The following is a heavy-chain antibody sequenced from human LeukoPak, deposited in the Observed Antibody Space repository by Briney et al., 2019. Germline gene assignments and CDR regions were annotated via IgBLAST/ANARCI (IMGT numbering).Heavy chain of an antibody. D-gene: IGHD1-26*01. J-gene: IGHJ4*02. V-gene: IGHV3-21*01. CDR2: ISTSSSYI. Sequence: GGSLRLSCAASGFTFSIYSMSWVRQAPGKGLEWVPSISTSSSYIYYADSVKGRFTISRDNAKNSLYLQMNSLRAEDTAVYYCSRVGATTDFDYWGQGTLVTVSS. CDR3: SRVGATTDFDY. CDR1: GFTFSIYS.